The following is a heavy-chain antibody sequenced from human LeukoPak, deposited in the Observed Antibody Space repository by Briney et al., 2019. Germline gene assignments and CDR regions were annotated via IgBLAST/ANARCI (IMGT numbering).Heavy chain of an antibody. V-gene: IGHV1-18*01. CDR1: GYTLTSYG. J-gene: IGHJ3*02. D-gene: IGHD6-19*01. Sequence: ASVKVSCKASGYTLTSYGISWVRQAPGQGLEWMGWISAYNGNTNYAQKLQGRVTMTTDTSTSTAYMELRSLRSDDTAVYYCARHSSGWYRVPDAFDIWGQGTMVTVSS. CDR3: ARHSSGWYRVPDAFDI. CDR2: ISAYNGNT.